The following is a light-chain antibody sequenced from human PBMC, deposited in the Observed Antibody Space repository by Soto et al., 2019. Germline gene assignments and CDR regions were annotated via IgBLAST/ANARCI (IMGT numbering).Light chain of an antibody. CDR3: QQYGSSPIT. J-gene: IGKJ3*01. Sequence: ELVLTQSPATLSLSPGERATLSCRASQSVSSYLAWYQQKPGQAPRLLIYDASNRATGIPDRFSGSGSGTEFTLTISRLEPEDFAVYYCQQYGSSPITFGPGTKVDIK. CDR1: QSVSSY. V-gene: IGKV3-20*01. CDR2: DAS.